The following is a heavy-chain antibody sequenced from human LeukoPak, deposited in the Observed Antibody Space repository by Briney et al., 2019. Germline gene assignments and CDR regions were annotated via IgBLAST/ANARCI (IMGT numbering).Heavy chain of an antibody. Sequence: ASVKVSCRVSGYTLTELSMHWVRQAPGKGLEWMGGFDPKDGETIYAQKFQGRVTMTEDTSTDTAYMELSSLRSEDTAVYYCATAVGGLAFDIWGQGTMVTVSS. CDR2: FDPKDGET. J-gene: IGHJ3*02. CDR1: GYTLTELS. CDR3: ATAVGGLAFDI. D-gene: IGHD3-10*01. V-gene: IGHV1-24*01.